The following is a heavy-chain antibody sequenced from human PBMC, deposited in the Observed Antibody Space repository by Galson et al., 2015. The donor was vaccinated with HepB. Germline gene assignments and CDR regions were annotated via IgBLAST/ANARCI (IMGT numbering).Heavy chain of an antibody. CDR2: IKQDGSEK. Sequence: SLRLSCAASGFTFSSYWMSWVRQAPGKGLEWVANIKQDGSEKYYVDSVKGRFTISRDNAKNPLYLQMNSLRAEDTAVYYCARGAYYDFWSGYSNWFDPWGQGTLVTVSS. CDR3: ARGAYYDFWSGYSNWFDP. D-gene: IGHD3-3*01. J-gene: IGHJ5*02. CDR1: GFTFSSYW. V-gene: IGHV3-7*03.